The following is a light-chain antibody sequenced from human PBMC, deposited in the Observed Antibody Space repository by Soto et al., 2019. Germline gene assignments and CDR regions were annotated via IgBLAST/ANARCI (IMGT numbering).Light chain of an antibody. CDR1: SSDVGGYNY. CDR3: GSYTSSSTLKV. J-gene: IGLJ1*01. CDR2: DVS. V-gene: IGLV2-14*01. Sequence: SAVTQAASVSGSPGQSISISCTGTSSDVGGYNYVSWYQQHPGKAPKLMIYDVSNRPSGVSNRFSGSKSGNTASLTISGLQAEDEADYYCGSYTSSSTLKVFGTGTKVTVL.